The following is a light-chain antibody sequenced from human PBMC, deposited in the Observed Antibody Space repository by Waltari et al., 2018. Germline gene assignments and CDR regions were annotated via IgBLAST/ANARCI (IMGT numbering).Light chain of an antibody. J-gene: IGKJ4*01. CDR3: QQYYGSPFT. CDR2: WAS. Sequence: DIVMTQSPDSLAVSLGEWATINCKSSQSVFYSPNNKNYLSWYQQKPGQPPKLLIYWASTRESGVPDRFSGSGSGTDSTLTISSLQAEDVALYFCQQYYGSPFTFGGGTKVEIK. V-gene: IGKV4-1*01. CDR1: QSVFYSPNNKNY.